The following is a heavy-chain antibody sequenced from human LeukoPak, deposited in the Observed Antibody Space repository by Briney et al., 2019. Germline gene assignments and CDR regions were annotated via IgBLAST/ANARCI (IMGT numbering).Heavy chain of an antibody. J-gene: IGHJ3*02. CDR1: GFTFSSYW. Sequence: GGSLTLSCAASGFTFSSYWMHWVSQGSGKWMVWVSRLNSDGSTTSYADSVKGRFTISRDNTKNTLYLQMNSLRAEDTAVYYCARDHGVRGLISHDAFDIWGQGTMVTVSS. CDR2: LNSDGSTT. CDR3: ARDHGVRGLISHDAFDI. V-gene: IGHV3-74*01. D-gene: IGHD3-10*01.